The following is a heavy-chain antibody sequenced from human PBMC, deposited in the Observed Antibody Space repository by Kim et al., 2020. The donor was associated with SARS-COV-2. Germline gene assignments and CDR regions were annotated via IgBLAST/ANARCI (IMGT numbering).Heavy chain of an antibody. CDR2: ISYDDHDK. D-gene: IGHD2-21*02. CDR1: GFIFSSYA. J-gene: IGHJ6*02. Sequence: GGSLRLSCSASGFIFSSYAMYWVRQAPGKGLEWVAVISYDDHDKYYTNSVKGRFIISKDNPRKTLYLEMNSLRHEDTAVYYCARDWGLQWNRIHLYGMDLWGRGTAVTVSS. V-gene: IGHV3-30*03. CDR3: ARDWGLQWNRIHLYGMDL.